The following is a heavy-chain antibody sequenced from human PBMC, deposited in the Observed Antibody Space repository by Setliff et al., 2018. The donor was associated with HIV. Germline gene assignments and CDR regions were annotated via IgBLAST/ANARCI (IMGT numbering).Heavy chain of an antibody. D-gene: IGHD3-10*01. Sequence: PSETLSLTCTVSGDSISSSSYYWGWIRQPPGKGLEWIGSIYYSGSTHYNPSLQSRVTVSVDTSKNQFSLNLSSVTAADTAVYYCARTLGSGTFRYYFDYWGQGTLVTVS. V-gene: IGHV4-39*01. CDR3: ARTLGSGTFRYYFDY. J-gene: IGHJ4*02. CDR1: GDSISSSSYY. CDR2: IYYSGST.